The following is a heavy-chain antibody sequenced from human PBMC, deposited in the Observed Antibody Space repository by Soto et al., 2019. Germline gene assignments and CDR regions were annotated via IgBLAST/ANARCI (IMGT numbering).Heavy chain of an antibody. Sequence: EVQLVESGGGLVQPGGSLRLSCAASGFTFSSYWMSWVRQAPGKGLEWVSAISGSGGSTYYADSVKGRFTISRDNSKNTLYLQMNSLRAEDTAVYYCAKGHRKLLWFGRGGHWFDPWGQGTLVTVSS. CDR1: GFTFSSYW. D-gene: IGHD3-10*01. V-gene: IGHV3-23*04. J-gene: IGHJ5*02. CDR3: AKGHRKLLWFGRGGHWFDP. CDR2: ISGSGGST.